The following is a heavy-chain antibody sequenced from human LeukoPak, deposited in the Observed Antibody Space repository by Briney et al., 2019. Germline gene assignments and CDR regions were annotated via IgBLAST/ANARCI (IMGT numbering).Heavy chain of an antibody. D-gene: IGHD3-10*01. V-gene: IGHV3-23*01. J-gene: IGHJ6*03. CDR3: ARLTEKDPGTFNYFYYYYLDV. CDR2: ISGSGGST. CDR1: GFTFSSYA. Sequence: PGGSLRLSCAASGFTFSSYAMSWVRQAPGKGLEWVSAISGSGGSTYYADSVKGRFTISRDNSKNTLYLQMNSLRSDDTAVYYCARLTEKDPGTFNYFYYYYLDVWGKGTTVTVSS.